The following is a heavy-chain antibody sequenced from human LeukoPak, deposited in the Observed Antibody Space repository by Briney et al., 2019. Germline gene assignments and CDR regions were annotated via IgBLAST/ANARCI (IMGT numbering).Heavy chain of an antibody. V-gene: IGHV3-7*01. D-gene: IGHD1-26*01. J-gene: IGHJ3*02. CDR2: IKQDGSEK. CDR3: ATDVGATLGAFDI. CDR1: GFTFSSYW. Sequence: GSLRLSCAASGFTFSSYWMSWVRQAPGKGLEWVANIKQDGSEKYYVDSVKGRFTISRDNAKNSLYLQMNSLRAEDTAVYYCATDVGATLGAFDIWGQGTMVTVSS.